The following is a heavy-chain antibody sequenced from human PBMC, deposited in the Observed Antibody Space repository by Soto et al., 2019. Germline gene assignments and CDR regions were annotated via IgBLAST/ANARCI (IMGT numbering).Heavy chain of an antibody. V-gene: IGHV3-21*01. CDR2: ISSSSSYI. D-gene: IGHD3-16*01. CDR1: GFTFSSYS. Sequence: PGGSLRLSCAASGFTFSSYSMNWVRQAPGKGLEWVSSISSSSSYIYYADSVKGRFTISRDNAKNSLYLQMNSLRAEDTAVYYYARDIEPTVGRENFDYWGEGSVVTVGS. CDR3: ARDIEPTVGRENFDY. J-gene: IGHJ4*02.